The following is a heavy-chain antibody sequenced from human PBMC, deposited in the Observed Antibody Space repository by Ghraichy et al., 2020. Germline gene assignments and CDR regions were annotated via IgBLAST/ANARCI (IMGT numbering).Heavy chain of an antibody. Sequence: GGSLRLSCAASGFTFSSYSMNWVRQAPGKGLEWVSYISSSSSTIYYADSVKGRFTISRDNAKNSLYLQMNSLRDEDTAVYYCARGGHGGGGSWGPYYYYMDVWGKGTTVTVSS. CDR2: ISSSSSTI. V-gene: IGHV3-48*02. CDR1: GFTFSSYS. D-gene: IGHD2-15*01. J-gene: IGHJ6*03. CDR3: ARGGHGGGGSWGPYYYYMDV.